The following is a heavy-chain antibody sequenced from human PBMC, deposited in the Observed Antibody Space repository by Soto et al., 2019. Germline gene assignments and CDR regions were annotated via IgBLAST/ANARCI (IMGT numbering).Heavy chain of an antibody. CDR1: GGSINYSY. V-gene: IGHV4-59*01. Sequence: SETLSLTCTVSGGSINYSYWTWIRQPPGKGLEWIGYISYTGSANYNASLKSRLTISVDTSKNQFSLKLSSVTAADTALYYCARVNYGDYYYGIDVWGQGTTVTVSS. D-gene: IGHD4-17*01. J-gene: IGHJ6*02. CDR2: ISYTGSA. CDR3: ARVNYGDYYYGIDV.